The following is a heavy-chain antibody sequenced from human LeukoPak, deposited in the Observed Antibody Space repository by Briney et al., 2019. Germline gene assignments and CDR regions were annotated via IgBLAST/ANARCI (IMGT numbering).Heavy chain of an antibody. Sequence: ASVKVSCKASGYTFTSNYIHWVRQAPGQGLEWMGMIYPRDGSTSYAQKFQGRVTVTRDTSTSTVHMELSGLRSEDTAVYYCARDQEGFDHWGQGTLVTVSS. J-gene: IGHJ4*02. CDR2: IYPRDGST. V-gene: IGHV1-46*01. CDR3: ARDQEGFDH. CDR1: GYTFTSNY.